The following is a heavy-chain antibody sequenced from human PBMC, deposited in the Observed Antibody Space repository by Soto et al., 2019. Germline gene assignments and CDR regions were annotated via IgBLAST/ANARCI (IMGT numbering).Heavy chain of an antibody. D-gene: IGHD3-22*01. Sequence: PSETLSLTCAVYGGSFSGYYWSWIRQPPGKGLEWIGEINHSGSTNYNPSLKSRVTISVDTSKNQFSLKLSSVTAADTAVYYCARSYDSSGYPLLAVGYLDYWGQGTLVTVSS. CDR2: INHSGST. V-gene: IGHV4-34*01. CDR1: GGSFSGYY. J-gene: IGHJ4*02. CDR3: ARSYDSSGYPLLAVGYLDY.